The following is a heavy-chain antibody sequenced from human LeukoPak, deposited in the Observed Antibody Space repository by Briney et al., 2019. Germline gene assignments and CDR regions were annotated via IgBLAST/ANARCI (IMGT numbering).Heavy chain of an antibody. Sequence: GGSLRLSGAASGFTFSDYYMSWIRQAPGKGLEWVSYISSSGSTIYYADSVKGRFTISRDNAKNSLFLQMNSLRAEDTAVYYCASPAEVKAYYFDYWGQGTLVTVSS. CDR2: ISSSGSTI. J-gene: IGHJ4*02. CDR1: GFTFSDYY. V-gene: IGHV3-11*04. D-gene: IGHD4-23*01. CDR3: ASPAEVKAYYFDY.